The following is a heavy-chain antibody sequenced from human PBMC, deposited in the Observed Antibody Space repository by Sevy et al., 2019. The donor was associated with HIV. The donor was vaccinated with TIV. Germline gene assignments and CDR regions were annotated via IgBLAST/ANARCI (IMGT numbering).Heavy chain of an antibody. CDR1: GFNFRSYW. CDR3: ARERQEEDNSGAKFDY. D-gene: IGHD3-10*01. Sequence: GGSLRLSCEVSGFNFRSYWMSWVRQAPGKGPEWVANIKNDGSEQYYVDSVKGRFTVSRENGKNSLYLQMTSLRVDDAALYYCARERQEEDNSGAKFDYWGRGTLVTVSS. V-gene: IGHV3-7*01. J-gene: IGHJ4*02. CDR2: IKNDGSEQ.